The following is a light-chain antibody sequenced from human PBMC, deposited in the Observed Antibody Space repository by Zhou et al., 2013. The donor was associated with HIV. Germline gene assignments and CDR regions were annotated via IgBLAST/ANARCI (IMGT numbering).Light chain of an antibody. V-gene: IGKV2-28*01. CDR1: QSLLHSNGKNY. Sequence: DIVMTQSPLSLPVTPGEPASISCRSSQSLLHSNGKNYVEWYVQKPGQSPQLLIYLGSNRASGVADRFSGSGSGTDFTLKISRVEAEDVGVYYCMQALQTPRTFGQGTKVEIK. CDR3: MQALQTPRT. J-gene: IGKJ1*01. CDR2: LGS.